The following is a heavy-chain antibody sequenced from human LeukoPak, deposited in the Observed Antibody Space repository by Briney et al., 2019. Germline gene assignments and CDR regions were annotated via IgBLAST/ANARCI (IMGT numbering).Heavy chain of an antibody. CDR2: IYTSGST. V-gene: IGHV4-61*02. Sequence: SETLSLTCTVSGGSISSGSYYWRWIRQPAGKGLEWIGRIYTSGSTNYNPSLKSRVTISVDTSKNQFSLTLSSVTAADTAVYYCARAAYYYDSSGYYEGGFDYGGQGTLVTVSS. D-gene: IGHD3-22*01. J-gene: IGHJ4*02. CDR1: GGSISSGSYY. CDR3: ARAAYYYDSSGYYEGGFDY.